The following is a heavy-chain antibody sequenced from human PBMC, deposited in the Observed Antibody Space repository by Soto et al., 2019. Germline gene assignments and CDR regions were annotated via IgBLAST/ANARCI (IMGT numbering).Heavy chain of an antibody. J-gene: IGHJ4*02. V-gene: IGHV3-11*05. CDR3: AREGPGTSTWYVDS. Sequence: QVQLVESGGGLVKPGGSLRLSCAASGFTFSDYYMSWIRQAPGKGLEWLSYISTSSIYRNYADSVKGRFTISRDNAKNSLYLQMNGLRVEDTAVYYCAREGPGTSTWYVDSWGQGTLVTVSS. D-gene: IGHD6-13*01. CDR1: GFTFSDYY. CDR2: ISTSSIYR.